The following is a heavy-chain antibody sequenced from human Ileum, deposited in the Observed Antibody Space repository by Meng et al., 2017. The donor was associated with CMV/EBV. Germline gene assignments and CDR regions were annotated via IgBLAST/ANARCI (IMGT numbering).Heavy chain of an antibody. CDR1: VGSISTLNYY. CDR3: ARDLLRYCSGDSCSLDY. J-gene: IGHJ4*02. CDR2: IYFRGNT. D-gene: IGHD2-21*01. Sequence: QLQLQQSGPGLVKPSETLSLPCTISVGSISTLNYYWGWVRQPPGKGLEWIGTIYFRGNTYYNPSLKSRATISLDTSKNQFSLRLSSVTAADTAVYYCARDLLRYCSGDSCSLDYWGQGTLVTVSS. V-gene: IGHV4-39*07.